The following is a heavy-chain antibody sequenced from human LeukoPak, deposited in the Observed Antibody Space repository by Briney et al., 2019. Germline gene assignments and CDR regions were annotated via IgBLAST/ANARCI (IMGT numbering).Heavy chain of an antibody. CDR3: AGYSGSPRYFDY. Sequence: SETLSLTCAVYGGSFSGYYWSWLRQTPGKGLEWIGEIIHSGSTNYSPSLKSRVTISLDAAKSQFSLRLTSVTAADTAVYYCAGYSGSPRYFDYWGQGTLVTVSS. CDR2: IIHSGST. J-gene: IGHJ4*02. V-gene: IGHV4-34*12. D-gene: IGHD6-6*01. CDR1: GGSFSGYY.